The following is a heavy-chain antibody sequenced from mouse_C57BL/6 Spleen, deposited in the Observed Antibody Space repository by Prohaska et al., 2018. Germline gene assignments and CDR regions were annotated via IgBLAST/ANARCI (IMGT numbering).Heavy chain of an antibody. V-gene: IGHV1-26*01. J-gene: IGHJ3*01. D-gene: IGHD1-1*01. Sequence: HGKSLEWIGDINPNNGGTSYNQKFKGKATLTVDKSSSTVYMELRSLTSEDSAVYYCARDGSKETFAYWGQGTLVTVSA. CDR2: INPNNGGT. CDR3: ARDGSKETFAY.